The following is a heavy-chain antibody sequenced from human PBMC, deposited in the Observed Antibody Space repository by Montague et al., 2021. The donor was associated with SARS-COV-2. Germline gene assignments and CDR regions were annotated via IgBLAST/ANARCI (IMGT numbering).Heavy chain of an antibody. J-gene: IGHJ6*03. CDR3: ARGRIEVSMIVVVLTGASYYMDV. CDR1: GGSFSGHY. V-gene: IGHV4-34*01. Sequence: SETLSLTCAVYGGSFSGHYWSWIRQPPGKGLEWIGEINNSGSTNYNPSLKSPVTISVDTSKNQFSLKLHSVTAADTAVYYCARGRIEVSMIVVVLTGASYYMDVWGKGTMVTVSS. CDR2: INNSGST. D-gene: IGHD3-22*01.